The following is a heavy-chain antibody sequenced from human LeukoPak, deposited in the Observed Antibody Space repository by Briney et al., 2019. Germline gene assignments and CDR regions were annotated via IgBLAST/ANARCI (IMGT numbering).Heavy chain of an antibody. CDR1: GYTFRSYD. CDR2: MNPNSGNT. V-gene: IGHV1-8*01. CDR3: VRGDLPTTVLNDPFNI. D-gene: IGHD4-11*01. J-gene: IGHJ3*02. Sequence: ASVKVSCKASGYTFRSYDINWVRQAPGQGLGWLGWMNPNSGNTGYAPKFQGRVTMTRVTSINTAYMELTSLRSEDTAVYFCVRGDLPTTVLNDPFNIWGQGTMVTVSS.